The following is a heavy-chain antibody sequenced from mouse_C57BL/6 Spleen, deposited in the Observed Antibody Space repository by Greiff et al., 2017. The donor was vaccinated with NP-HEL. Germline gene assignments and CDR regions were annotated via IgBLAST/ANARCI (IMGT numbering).Heavy chain of an antibody. CDR1: GYTFTDYN. V-gene: IGHV1-22*01. CDR2: INPNNGGT. J-gene: IGHJ2*01. D-gene: IGHD1-1*01. Sequence: VQLQQSGPELVKPGASVKMSCKASGYTFTDYNMHWVKQSHGKSLEWIGYINPNNGGTSYNQKFKGKATLTANKSSSTAYMELRSLTSEDSAVYYGARKATIVATDDYWGQGTTLTVSS. CDR3: ARKATIVATDDY.